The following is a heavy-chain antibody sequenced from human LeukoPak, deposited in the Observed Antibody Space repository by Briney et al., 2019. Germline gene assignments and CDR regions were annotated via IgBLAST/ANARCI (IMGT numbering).Heavy chain of an antibody. Sequence: SETLSLTCTVSGGSISSSSYNWGWIRQPPGKGLEWIGSISYNGNTYYNPSLKSRVTISVDTSKNQFSLKLSSVTAADTAVYYCARQNQLRYYASGSQFDYWGQGTLVTVSS. D-gene: IGHD3-10*01. J-gene: IGHJ4*02. CDR1: GGSISSSSYN. V-gene: IGHV4-39*01. CDR3: ARQNQLRYYASGSQFDY. CDR2: ISYNGNT.